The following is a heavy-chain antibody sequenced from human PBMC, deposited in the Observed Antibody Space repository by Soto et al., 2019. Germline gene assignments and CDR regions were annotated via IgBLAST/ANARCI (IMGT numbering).Heavy chain of an antibody. CDR3: AKAGYSSSWYENYYYSYGLDV. V-gene: IGHV3-23*01. D-gene: IGHD6-13*01. CDR2: ISGSGGST. J-gene: IGHJ6*02. CDR1: GFTFSSYA. Sequence: PGGSLRLSCAASGFTFSSYAMSWVRQAPGKGLEWVSAISGSGGSTYYADSVKGRFTISRDNSKNTLYLQMNSLRAEDTAVYYCAKAGYSSSWYENYYYSYGLDVWGQGTTVTVSS.